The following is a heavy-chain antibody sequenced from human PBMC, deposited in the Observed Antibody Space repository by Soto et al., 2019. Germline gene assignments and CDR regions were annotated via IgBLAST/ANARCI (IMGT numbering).Heavy chain of an antibody. D-gene: IGHD2-2*01. CDR1: GYTFTSYG. Sequence: QVQLVQSGAEVKKPGASVKVSCKASGYTFTSYGISWVRQAPGQGLEWMGWISAYNGNTNYAQKLQGRVTMTTDTPKSTAYMKRRSLISGDTAVYYCAREEPPSLTWCQGTLVTVSS. CDR3: AREEPPSLT. CDR2: ISAYNGNT. V-gene: IGHV1-18*01. J-gene: IGHJ5*02.